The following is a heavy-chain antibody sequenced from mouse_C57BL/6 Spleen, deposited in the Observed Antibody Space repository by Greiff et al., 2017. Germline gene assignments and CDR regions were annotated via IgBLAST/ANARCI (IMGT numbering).Heavy chain of an antibody. V-gene: IGHV1-15*01. CDR1: GYTFTDYE. CDR3: ETNFSYFNY. Sequence: QLQQSGAELVRPGASVTLSCKASGYTFTDYEMHWVKQTPVHGLEWIGAIDPETGGTAYNQKFKGKAILTADKSSSTAYMELRSLTSEDSAVYYCETNFSYFNYGDQGTTLTVSS. J-gene: IGHJ2*01. D-gene: IGHD4-1*01. CDR2: IDPETGGT.